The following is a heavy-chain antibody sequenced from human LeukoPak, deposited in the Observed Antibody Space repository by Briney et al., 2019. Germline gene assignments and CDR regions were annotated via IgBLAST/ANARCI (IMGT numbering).Heavy chain of an antibody. CDR1: GFTFSSYA. Sequence: QPGRSLRLSCAASGFTFSSYAMHWVRQAPGKGLEWVAVISYDGSNKYYADSVEGRFTISRDNSKNTLYLQMNSLRAEDTAVYYCATPPVDYWGQGTLVTVSS. J-gene: IGHJ4*02. CDR3: ATPPVDY. CDR2: ISYDGSNK. V-gene: IGHV3-30*04.